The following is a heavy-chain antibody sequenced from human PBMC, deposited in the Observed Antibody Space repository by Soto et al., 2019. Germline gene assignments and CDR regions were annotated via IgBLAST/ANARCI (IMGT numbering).Heavy chain of an antibody. Sequence: ASVKVSCKASGYTFTSYAMHRVRQAPGQRLEWMGRINAGNGNTKYLQKFLGRVTITRDTSASTAYMELSSLRSEDTAVYYRARGGRGYCSSTSCYVNWFDPWGQGTLVTVSS. D-gene: IGHD2-2*03. CDR1: GYTFTSYA. V-gene: IGHV1-3*01. CDR3: ARGGRGYCSSTSCYVNWFDP. CDR2: INAGNGNT. J-gene: IGHJ5*02.